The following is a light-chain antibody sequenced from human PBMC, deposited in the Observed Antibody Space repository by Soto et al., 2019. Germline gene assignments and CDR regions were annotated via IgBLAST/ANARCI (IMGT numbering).Light chain of an antibody. CDR3: GSHAGDSNLV. V-gene: IGLV2-8*01. CDR1: STDVGAYNY. J-gene: IGLJ3*02. CDR2: EVT. Sequence: QSALTQPPSASGSPGQSVTISCTGTSTDVGAYNYVSWYQQHPDKAPKLIIYEVTKRPSGVPDRFSGSKSGNTASLTVSGLQAEDEAGYYCGSHAGDSNLVFGGGTKLTVL.